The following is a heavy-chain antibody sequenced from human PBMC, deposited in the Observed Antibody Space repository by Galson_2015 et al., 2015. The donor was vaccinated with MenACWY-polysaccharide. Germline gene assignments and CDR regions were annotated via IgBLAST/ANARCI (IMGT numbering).Heavy chain of an antibody. J-gene: IGHJ4*02. D-gene: IGHD2-21*01. CDR2: INSAGGGS. CDR3: AKDHSLHYFDC. Sequence: SLRLSCAASGFTFSSYAMSWVRQAPGKGLEWVSTINSAGGGSYYADSVKGRSTISRDDSTNTLYLQMNNLRAEDTAVYYCAKDHSLHYFDCRGQGTLVTVSS. CDR1: GFTFSSYA. V-gene: IGHV3-23*01.